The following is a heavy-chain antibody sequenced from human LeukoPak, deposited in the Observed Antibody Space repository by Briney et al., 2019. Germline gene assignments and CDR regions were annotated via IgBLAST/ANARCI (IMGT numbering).Heavy chain of an antibody. V-gene: IGHV3-13*01. J-gene: IGHJ4*02. CDR1: GYTLTELS. D-gene: IGHD1-26*01. CDR3: VRQQTPHGNFDY. Sequence: SCKVSGYTLTELSMHWVRQAPGKGLEWVSAIGTAGDTYYPGSVKGRFTISRENAKNSLSLQMNSLRAEDTAVYYCVRQQTPHGNFDYWGQGTLVTVSS. CDR2: IGTAGDT.